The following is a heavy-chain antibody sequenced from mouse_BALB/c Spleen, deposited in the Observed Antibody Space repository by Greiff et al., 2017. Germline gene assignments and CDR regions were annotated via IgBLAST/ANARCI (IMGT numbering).Heavy chain of an antibody. J-gene: IGHJ3*01. V-gene: IGHV2-6-7*01. D-gene: IGHD1-1*01. Sequence: VKVVESGPGLVAPSQSLSITCTVSGFSLTGYGVNWVRQPPGKGLEWLGMIWGDGSTDYNSALKSRLSISKDNSKSQVFLKMNSLQTDDTARYYCARENYYGSSSFAYWGQGTLVTVSA. CDR1: GFSLTGYG. CDR2: IWGDGST. CDR3: ARENYYGSSSFAY.